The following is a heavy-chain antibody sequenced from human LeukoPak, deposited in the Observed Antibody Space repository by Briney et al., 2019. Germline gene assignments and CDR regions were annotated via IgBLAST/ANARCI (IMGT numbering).Heavy chain of an antibody. CDR2: FFHTGNT. V-gene: IGHV4-30-2*01. J-gene: IGHJ3*02. CDR1: SGPVSSAGYF. Sequence: SETLSLICAVSSGPVSSAGYFCRSIRQPPARGVGCIGYFFHTGNTYYNPSLESRVTISLDRSRNQFPLKLSTVAAADTAVYYCAKCTVTTSGYTFDIWGQGTMVTVSS. CDR3: AKCTVTTSGYTFDI. D-gene: IGHD4-17*01.